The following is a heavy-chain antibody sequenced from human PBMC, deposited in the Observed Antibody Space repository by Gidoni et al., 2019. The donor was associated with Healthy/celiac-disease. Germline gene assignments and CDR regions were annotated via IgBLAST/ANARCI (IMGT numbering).Heavy chain of an antibody. CDR2: IKSKTDGGTT. CDR3: TTPSLQLRYFELGDY. D-gene: IGHD3-9*01. V-gene: IGHV3-15*01. Sequence: EVQLVESGGGLVKPGGSLRLSCAASGFTFSNAWMSWVRQAPGKGLEWVGRIKSKTDGGTTDYAAPVKGRFTISRDDSKNTLYLQMNSLKTEDTAVYYCTTPSLQLRYFELGDYWGQGTLVTVSS. CDR1: GFTFSNAW. J-gene: IGHJ4*02.